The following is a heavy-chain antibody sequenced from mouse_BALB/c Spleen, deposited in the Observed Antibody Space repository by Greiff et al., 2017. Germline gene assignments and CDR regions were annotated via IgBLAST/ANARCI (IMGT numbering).Heavy chain of an antibody. Sequence: EVQGVESGGGLVKPGGSLKLSCAASGFTFSSYAMSWVRQTPEKRLEWVASISSGGSTYYPDSVKGRFTISRDNARNILYLQMSSLRSEDTAMYYCASHYYDAMDYWGQGTSVTVSS. V-gene: IGHV5-6-5*01. D-gene: IGHD1-2*01. CDR1: GFTFSSYA. CDR3: ASHYYDAMDY. CDR2: ISSGGST. J-gene: IGHJ4*01.